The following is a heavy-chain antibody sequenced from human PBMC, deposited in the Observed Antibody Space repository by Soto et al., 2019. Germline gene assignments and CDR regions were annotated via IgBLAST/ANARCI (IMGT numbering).Heavy chain of an antibody. V-gene: IGHV4-59*01. CDR1: GGSISSYY. CDR3: ARVGGSRTTGFDY. J-gene: IGHJ4*02. CDR2: VSYSGST. Sequence: PSETLSLTCTVSGGSISSYYWSWIRQPPGKGLEWIGDVSYSGSTSYNPSLESRITISVDTSKSQFSLKVTSVTAADTAVYYCARVGGSRTTGFDYWGQGTLVT. D-gene: IGHD1-1*01.